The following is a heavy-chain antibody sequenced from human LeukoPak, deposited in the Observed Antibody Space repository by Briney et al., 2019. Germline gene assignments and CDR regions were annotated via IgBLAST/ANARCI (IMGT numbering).Heavy chain of an antibody. J-gene: IGHJ4*02. V-gene: IGHV4-59*08. CDR2: IYYSGST. CDR1: GGSISSYY. CDR3: ARHVVTGYYSSFGY. D-gene: IGHD3-9*01. Sequence: SETLSLTCTVSGGSISSYYWSWIRQPPGKGLEWIGYIYYSGSTNYNPSLKSRVTISVDTSKNQFSLKLSSVTAADTAVYYCARHVVTGYYSSFGYWGQGTLVTVSS.